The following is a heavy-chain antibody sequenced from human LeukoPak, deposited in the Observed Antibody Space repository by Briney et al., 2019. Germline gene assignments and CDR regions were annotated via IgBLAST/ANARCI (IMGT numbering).Heavy chain of an antibody. CDR3: ARSSDRFLEWLFIDY. CDR1: GYSFTSYW. D-gene: IGHD3-3*01. V-gene: IGHV5-51*01. CDR2: IYPGDSDT. Sequence: PGESLKISCKGSGYSFTSYWIGWVRQMPGKGLEWMGIIYPGDSDTRYSPSFQGQVTISADKSISTAYLQWSSLKASDTAMYYCARSSDRFLEWLFIDYWGQGTLVTVSS. J-gene: IGHJ4*02.